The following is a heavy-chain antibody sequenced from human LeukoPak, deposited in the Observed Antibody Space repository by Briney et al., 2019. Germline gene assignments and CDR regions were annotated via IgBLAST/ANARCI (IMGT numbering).Heavy chain of an antibody. CDR1: GGSISSYY. V-gene: IGHV4-59*01. J-gene: IGHJ4*02. D-gene: IGHD3-22*01. CDR3: ARDRHYYDSSGYYAGFDY. CDR2: IYYSGST. Sequence: SETLSLTCTVSGGSISSYYWSWIRQPPGKGLEWIGYIYYSGSTNYNPSLKSRVTISVDTSKNQFSLRLSSVTAADTAVYYCARDRHYYDSSGYYAGFDYWGQGTLVTVSS.